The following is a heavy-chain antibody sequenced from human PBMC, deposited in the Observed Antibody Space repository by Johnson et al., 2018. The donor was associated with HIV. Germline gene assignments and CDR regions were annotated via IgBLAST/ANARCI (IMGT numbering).Heavy chain of an antibody. CDR3: AKRGSTMIGGAGAFDI. CDR2: IGPTGDT. D-gene: IGHD3-22*01. V-gene: IGHV3-13*01. CDR1: GFTFRNHD. J-gene: IGHJ3*02. Sequence: VQLVESGGGLVQPGGSLRLSCAASGFTFRNHDMHWVRQATGKGLEWVSAIGPTGDTYYPGSVKGRFTISRENAKNSLYLQMNSLRAEDTAVYYCAKRGSTMIGGAGAFDIWGQGTMVTVSP.